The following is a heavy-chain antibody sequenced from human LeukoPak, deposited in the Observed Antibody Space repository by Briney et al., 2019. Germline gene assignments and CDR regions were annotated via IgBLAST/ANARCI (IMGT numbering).Heavy chain of an antibody. CDR2: IYYIGST. CDR1: GGSISSYY. CDR3: ARDRGDAFDI. Sequence: PSETLSLTCTVSGGSISSYYWSWIRQPPGKGLEWIGYIYYIGSTNYNPSLKSRVTISVDTSKNQFSLKLSSVTAADTAVYYCARDRGDAFDIWGQGTMVTVSS. V-gene: IGHV4-59*01. J-gene: IGHJ3*02.